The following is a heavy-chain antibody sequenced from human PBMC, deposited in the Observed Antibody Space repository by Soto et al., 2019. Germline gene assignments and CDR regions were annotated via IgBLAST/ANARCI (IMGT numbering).Heavy chain of an antibody. CDR1: GFTFSSYG. V-gene: IGHV3-30*18. J-gene: IGHJ4*02. D-gene: IGHD4-17*01. CDR3: AKDMHGNGEYYFDY. Sequence: GGSVGLSCAASGFTFSSYGMQWVRQAPGQGLEWLAVISSDGSKKYYADSVKGRFTISRDNSKSTLFLQMNSLRAEDTAVYHCAKDMHGNGEYYFDYWGQGSLVTVSS. CDR2: ISSDGSKK.